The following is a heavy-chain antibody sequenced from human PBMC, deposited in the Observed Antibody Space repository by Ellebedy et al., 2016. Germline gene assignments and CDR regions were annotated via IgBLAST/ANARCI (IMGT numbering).Heavy chain of an antibody. CDR2: IYYSGST. CDR3: ARDGLLGYYDYVWGSYQFDY. J-gene: IGHJ4*02. V-gene: IGHV4-39*07. CDR1: GGSISSSSYY. D-gene: IGHD3-16*02. Sequence: SETLSLTXTVSGGSISSSSYYWGWIRQPPGKGLEWIGSIYYSGSTYYNPSLKSRVTISVDTSKNQFSLKLSSVTAADTAVYYCARDGLLGYYDYVWGSYQFDYWGQGTLVTVSS.